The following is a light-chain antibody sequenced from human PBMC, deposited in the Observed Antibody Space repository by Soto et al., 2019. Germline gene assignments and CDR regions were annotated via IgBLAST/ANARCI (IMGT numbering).Light chain of an antibody. CDR1: QSVSSN. J-gene: IGKJ2*01. CDR2: GTS. CDR3: QQYGDWPPNT. V-gene: IGKV3-15*01. Sequence: IVMTQSPATLSASPGERATLSCRASQSVSSNLAWYQHKPGQAPRLLIYGTSTRATGIPARFSGSGSGTEFTLTISSLQSEDFAVYYCQQYGDWPPNTFGQGTKLEIK.